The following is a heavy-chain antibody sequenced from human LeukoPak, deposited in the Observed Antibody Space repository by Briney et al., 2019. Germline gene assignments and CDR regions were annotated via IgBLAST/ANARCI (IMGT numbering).Heavy chain of an antibody. J-gene: IGHJ4*02. V-gene: IGHV1-8*01. CDR2: INPNSGNT. CDR1: GYTFTSYD. CDR3: ARAVAGTPLVDY. Sequence: ASVKVSCKASGYTFTSYDINWVRQATGQGLEWMGWINPNSGNTGYAQKFQGRVTMTRNTSISTAYMELSSLRSEDTAVYYCARAVAGTPLVDYWGQGTLVTVSS. D-gene: IGHD6-19*01.